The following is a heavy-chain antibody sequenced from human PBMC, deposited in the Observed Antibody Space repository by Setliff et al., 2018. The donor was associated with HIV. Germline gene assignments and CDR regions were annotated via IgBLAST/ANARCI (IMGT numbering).Heavy chain of an antibody. CDR2: INFSGST. D-gene: IGHD3-10*01. CDR3: ARAGGGDYFDY. CDR1: AGSIRSGGYY. V-gene: IGHV4-31*03. Sequence: SETLSLTCSVSAGSIRSGGYYWSWIRQPPGKGLEWIGYINFSGSTYYNPSLRSRTTISIDTSKNQFSLKVSSVTAADTAVYYCARAGGGDYFDYWGQGTLVTVSS. J-gene: IGHJ4*02.